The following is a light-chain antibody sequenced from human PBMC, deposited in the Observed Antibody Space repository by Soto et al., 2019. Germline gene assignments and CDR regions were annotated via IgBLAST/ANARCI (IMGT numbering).Light chain of an antibody. Sequence: EIVLTQSPATLSFYPGERATLPCRASQSVNSYLACYQQKPGQAPRLLIFDASNRAAGIPARFSGSGSGTDFTLTIRSLEPEDFAVYYCQQRSTWPYTFGQGNKLEIQ. CDR3: QQRSTWPYT. CDR2: DAS. V-gene: IGKV3-11*01. J-gene: IGKJ2*01. CDR1: QSVNSY.